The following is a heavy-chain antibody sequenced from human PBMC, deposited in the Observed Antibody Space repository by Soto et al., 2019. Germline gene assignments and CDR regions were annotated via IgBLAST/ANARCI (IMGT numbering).Heavy chain of an antibody. CDR1: GLTFSSYG. CDR2: ISYDGSNK. V-gene: IGHV3-30*18. CDR3: AKDAGEGLEWPTYYFDY. D-gene: IGHD3-3*01. Sequence: PGGSLRLSCAASGLTFSSYGMHWVRQPPGKGLEWVAVISYDGSNKYYADSVKGRFTISRDNSKNTLYLQMNSLRAEDTAVYYCAKDAGEGLEWPTYYFDYWGQGT. J-gene: IGHJ4*02.